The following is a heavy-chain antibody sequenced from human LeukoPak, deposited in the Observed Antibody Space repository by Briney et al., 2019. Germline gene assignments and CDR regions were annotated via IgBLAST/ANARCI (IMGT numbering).Heavy chain of an antibody. CDR3: ARQVSSIIARPFYY. D-gene: IGHD6-6*01. V-gene: IGHV4-39*01. CDR2: IHYSGST. J-gene: IGHJ4*02. CDR1: GGSTSGSNYI. Sequence: SETLSLTCTVSGGSTSGSNYIWGWIRQPPGEGLEWIGSIHYSGSTYYNPSLKSRVTISVDTSKNLLALKLSSVTAADTAVYYCARQVSSIIARPFYYWGQGTQVTVSS.